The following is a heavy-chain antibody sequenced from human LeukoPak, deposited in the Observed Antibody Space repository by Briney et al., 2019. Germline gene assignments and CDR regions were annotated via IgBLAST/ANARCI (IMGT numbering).Heavy chain of an antibody. CDR2: ISSSGSTL. V-gene: IGHV3-48*03. D-gene: IGHD5-12*01. Sequence: GGSLRLSCAASGFTFSSYELNWVRQSPGKGLEWISYISSSGSTLYYAGSVKGRFTISRDDAKNSLYLQMNSLRGDDTAMYYCAGERGGYGFYWGQGTLVTVSS. CDR1: GFTFSSYE. J-gene: IGHJ4*02. CDR3: AGERGGYGFY.